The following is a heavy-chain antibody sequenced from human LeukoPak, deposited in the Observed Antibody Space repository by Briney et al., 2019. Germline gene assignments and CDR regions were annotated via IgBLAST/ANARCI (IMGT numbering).Heavy chain of an antibody. CDR2: ISGSGGST. J-gene: IGHJ4*02. D-gene: IGHD4-17*01. CDR3: AKDYDHDYEWYYFDY. Sequence: PGGSLRLSCVVSGFTFNRCWMNWVRQAPGKGLEWVSAISGSGGSTYYADSVKGRFTISRDNSKNTLYLQMNSLRAEDTAVYYCAKDYDHDYEWYYFDYWGQGTLVTVSS. V-gene: IGHV3-23*01. CDR1: GFTFNRCW.